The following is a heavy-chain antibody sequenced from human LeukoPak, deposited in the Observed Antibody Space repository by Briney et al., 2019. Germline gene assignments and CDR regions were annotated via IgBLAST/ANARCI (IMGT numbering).Heavy chain of an antibody. D-gene: IGHD5-24*01. J-gene: IGHJ3*02. V-gene: IGHV4-30-2*02. CDR3: AMLKRWRDAFDI. CDR1: GGSISSGGYS. CDR2: VYHSGST. Sequence: SQTLSLTCAVSGGSISSGGYSWSWIRQPPGKGLEWIGYVYHSGSTNYNPSLKSRVTISVDTSKNQFSLKLSSVTAADTAVYYCAMLKRWRDAFDIWGQGTMVTVSS.